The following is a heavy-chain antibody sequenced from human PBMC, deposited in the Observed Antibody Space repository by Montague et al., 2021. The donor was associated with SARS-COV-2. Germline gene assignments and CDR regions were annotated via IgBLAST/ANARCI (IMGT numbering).Heavy chain of an antibody. J-gene: IGHJ4*02. CDR1: GFIFSSYE. CDR3: ARAGEDYYYDSSGFLY. V-gene: IGHV3-48*03. D-gene: IGHD3-22*01. Sequence: SLRLSCAASGFIFSSYEMNWVRQAPGKGLEWVSYISNSGDTKYYADSVKGRFPISRDNAKNSLYLQMSSLRAEDTAVYYCARAGEDYYYDSSGFLYWGQGILLTVSS. CDR2: ISNSGDTK.